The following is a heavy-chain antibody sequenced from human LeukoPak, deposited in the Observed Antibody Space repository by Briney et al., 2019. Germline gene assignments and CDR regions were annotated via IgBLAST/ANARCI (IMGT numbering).Heavy chain of an antibody. CDR2: IYYSGST. D-gene: IGHD4-17*01. Sequence: SETLSLTCTVSGGSISSGGYYWSWIRQHPGKGLEWIGDIYYSGSTYYNPSLKSRVTISVDTSKNQFSLKLSSVTAADTAVYYCAREFLFPTVTNVGNWFDPWGQGTLVTVSS. CDR1: GGSISSGGYY. CDR3: AREFLFPTVTNVGNWFDP. V-gene: IGHV4-31*03. J-gene: IGHJ5*02.